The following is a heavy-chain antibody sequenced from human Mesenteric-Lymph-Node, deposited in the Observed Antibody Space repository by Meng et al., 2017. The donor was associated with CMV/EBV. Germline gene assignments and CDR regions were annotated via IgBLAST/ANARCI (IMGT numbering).Heavy chain of an antibody. CDR1: GFTFSSYA. CDR2: ISFDGSNK. V-gene: IGHV3-30-3*01. J-gene: IGHJ4*02. D-gene: IGHD1-26*01. CDR3: ARDQGSGSSNGDGFDY. Sequence: GGSLRLSCAASGFTFSSYAMHWVRQAPGKGLEWVAVISFDGSNKYYADSVKGRFTISRDNSKNTLFVQMNSLRAEDTAVYYCARDQGSGSSNGDGFDYWGQGTLVTVSS.